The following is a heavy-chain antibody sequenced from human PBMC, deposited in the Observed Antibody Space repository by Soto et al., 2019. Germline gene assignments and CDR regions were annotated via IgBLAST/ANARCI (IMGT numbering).Heavy chain of an antibody. CDR2: IIPIFGTA. D-gene: IGHD3-22*01. J-gene: IGHJ6*02. CDR1: GGTFSSYA. Sequence: RASVKVSCKASGGTFSSYAISWVRQAPGQGLEWMGGIIPIFGTANYAQKFQGRVTITADESTSTAYMELSSLRSEDTAVYYCAKPYDSSGYFLGKRRGYYYGMDVWGQGTTVTVSS. V-gene: IGHV1-69*13. CDR3: AKPYDSSGYFLGKRRGYYYGMDV.